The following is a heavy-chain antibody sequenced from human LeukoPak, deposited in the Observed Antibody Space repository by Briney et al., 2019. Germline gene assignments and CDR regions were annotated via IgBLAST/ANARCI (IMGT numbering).Heavy chain of an antibody. D-gene: IGHD3-10*02. V-gene: IGHV3-30*02. Sequence: GGSLRLSCAASGFAFSSYGMHWVRQAPGKGLEWVAYIHYDSSTEDYADSVKGRFTISRDNAKNSLYLQLNSLRAEDTAVYYCAELGITMIGGVWGKGTTVTISS. CDR1: GFAFSSYG. CDR2: IHYDSSTE. J-gene: IGHJ6*04. CDR3: AELGITMIGGV.